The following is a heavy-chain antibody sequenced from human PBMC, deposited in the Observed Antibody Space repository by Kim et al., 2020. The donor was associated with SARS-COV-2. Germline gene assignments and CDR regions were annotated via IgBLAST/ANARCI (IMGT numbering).Heavy chain of an antibody. J-gene: IGHJ5*02. CDR3: AKDRWNYGLHPTSWFDP. D-gene: IGHD1-7*01. V-gene: IGHV3-23*01. Sequence: VKGRFTISSDNSKDTLYLQMNSLRAEDTAVYYCAKDRWNYGLHPTSWFDPWGQGTLVTVSS.